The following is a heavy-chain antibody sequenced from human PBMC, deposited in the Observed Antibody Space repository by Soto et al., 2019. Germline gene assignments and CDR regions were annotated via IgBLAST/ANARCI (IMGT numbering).Heavy chain of an antibody. J-gene: IGHJ3*01. Sequence: DLEESGGGVVQPGTSLRLSCAASGFTFSSYGMHWVRQAPGKGLEWVSLILYDGSNQYYVDSVKGRATISRDNSKNTLYLQMNSLRTEDTAVYYCAKVTGNFYADEAFDVWGQGTMVTVSS. CDR3: AKVTGNFYADEAFDV. CDR2: ILYDGSNQ. D-gene: IGHD4-17*01. V-gene: IGHV3-30*18. CDR1: GFTFSSYG.